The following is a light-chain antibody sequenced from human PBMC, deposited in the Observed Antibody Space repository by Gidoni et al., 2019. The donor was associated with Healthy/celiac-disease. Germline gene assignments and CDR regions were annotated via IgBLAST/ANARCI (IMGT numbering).Light chain of an antibody. Sequence: EIVMTQSPATLSVSPGERATLSCRASQSVSSNLAWYQQKPGQAPRLLIYGASTRATGIPARFRGSGSGTEFTLTISSLQSEDFAVYCCQQYNNWPRTFGQGTKLEIK. CDR3: QQYNNWPRT. V-gene: IGKV3-15*01. CDR2: GAS. CDR1: QSVSSN. J-gene: IGKJ2*01.